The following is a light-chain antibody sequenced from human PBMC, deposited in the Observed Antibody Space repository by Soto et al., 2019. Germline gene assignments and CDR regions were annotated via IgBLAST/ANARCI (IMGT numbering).Light chain of an antibody. CDR3: SSYTSSSTLYV. J-gene: IGLJ1*01. Sequence: QPVLTQPASVSGSPGQSITISCTGTSSDVGGYNYVSWYQQHPGKAPKLMIYDVSNRLSGVSNRFSGSKSGNTASLTISGLQAEDEADYDCSSYTSSSTLYVFGTGTKVTVL. V-gene: IGLV2-14*01. CDR2: DVS. CDR1: SSDVGGYNY.